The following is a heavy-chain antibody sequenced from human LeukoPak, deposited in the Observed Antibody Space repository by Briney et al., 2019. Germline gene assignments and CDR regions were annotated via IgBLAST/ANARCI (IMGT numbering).Heavy chain of an antibody. Sequence: SETLSLTCAVYGGSFSGYYWSWIRQPPGKGLEWIGEINHSGSTNYNPSLKSRVTISVDTSKNQFSLKLSSVTAADTDVYYCARIDYGGNSGGGYWGQGTLVTVSS. J-gene: IGHJ4*02. D-gene: IGHD4-23*01. CDR2: INHSGST. CDR3: ARIDYGGNSGGGY. CDR1: GGSFSGYY. V-gene: IGHV4-34*01.